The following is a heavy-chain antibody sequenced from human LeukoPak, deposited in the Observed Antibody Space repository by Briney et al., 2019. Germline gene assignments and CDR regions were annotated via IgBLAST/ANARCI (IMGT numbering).Heavy chain of an antibody. V-gene: IGHV4-34*01. J-gene: IGHJ5*02. CDR1: GGSFSGYY. CDR2: INHSGST. D-gene: IGHD3-3*01. Sequence: SETLSLTCAVYGGSFSGYYWSWIRQPPGKGLEWIGEINHSGSTNYNPSLKSRVTISVDTSKNQFSLKLSSVTAADTAVYYCVRGRSYYDFWSGYGSRNWFDPWGQGTLVTVSS. CDR3: VRGRSYYDFWSGYGSRNWFDP.